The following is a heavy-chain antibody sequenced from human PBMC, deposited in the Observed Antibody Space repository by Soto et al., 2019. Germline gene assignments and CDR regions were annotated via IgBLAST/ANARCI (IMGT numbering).Heavy chain of an antibody. CDR2: IISKTYDGTT. CDR1: GFTLGVYA. Sequence: AVKRYSTDPGFTLGVYAIRWVRQAPGEGLEWVGFIISKTYDGTTEYAASMEGRFNISRDDSNSIAYLLMNSLRPEDTAVYCCTRPFCPNGICYDGLYYYGMDVWGQGTTVTVSS. J-gene: IGHJ6*02. D-gene: IGHD2-8*01. V-gene: IGHV3-49*04. CDR3: TRPFCPNGICYDGLYYYGMDV.